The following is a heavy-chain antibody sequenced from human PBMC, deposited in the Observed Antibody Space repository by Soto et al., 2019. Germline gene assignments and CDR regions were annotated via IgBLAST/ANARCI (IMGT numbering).Heavy chain of an antibody. CDR1: GFSLSTSQVG. V-gene: IGHV2-5*01. CDR3: AHLNTRGYYFDY. CDR2: VYWNDDK. Sequence: SGPTLVNPTQTLTLTCTFSGFSLSTSQVGVGWIRQPPGKALEWLAHVYWNDDKYYSLSLKSRLTISKDTSKSQVVLTMTNMDPVDTATYYRAHLNTRGYYFDYWGRGALVNVPS. J-gene: IGHJ4*02.